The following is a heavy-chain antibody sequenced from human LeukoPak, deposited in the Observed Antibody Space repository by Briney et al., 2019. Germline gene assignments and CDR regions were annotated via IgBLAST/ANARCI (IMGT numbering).Heavy chain of an antibody. D-gene: IGHD3-22*01. V-gene: IGHV4-59*01. CDR1: GASISSCY. CDR2: IYYSGSI. J-gene: IGHJ4*02. CDR3: ARENPSGYYNRPIDY. Sequence: SETLSLTCTVSGASISSCYWSWIRQPPGKGLEWIGDIYYSGSIKYNPSLKSRVTMSVDTSKNQFSLKLSSVTAADMAIYYCARENPSGYYNRPIDYWGQGTLVTVSS.